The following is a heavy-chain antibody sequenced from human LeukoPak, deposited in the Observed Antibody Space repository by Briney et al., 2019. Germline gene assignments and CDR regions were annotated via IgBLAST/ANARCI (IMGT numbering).Heavy chain of an antibody. D-gene: IGHD3-10*01. Sequence: SETLSLTCTVSGGSINDASWNWIRQPPGQGLEWIGYIYHSGGTNYNPSLKSRVSISLDTSKDQFSLKLSSVTAADTAVYYCARVGTYYRSLDSWGQGTLVTVSS. CDR1: GGSINDAS. J-gene: IGHJ4*02. CDR2: IYHSGGT. V-gene: IGHV4-59*01. CDR3: ARVGTYYRSLDS.